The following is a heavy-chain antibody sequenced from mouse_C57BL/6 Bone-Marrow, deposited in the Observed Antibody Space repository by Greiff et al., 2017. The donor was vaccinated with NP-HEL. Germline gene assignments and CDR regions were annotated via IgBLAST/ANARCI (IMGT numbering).Heavy chain of an antibody. CDR1: GYTFTSYG. J-gene: IGHJ2*01. CDR2: IYPRSGNT. D-gene: IGHD1-1*01. CDR3: ARKDYGRPYYFDY. Sequence: QVQLQQSGAELARPGASVKLSCKASGYTFTSYGISWVKQRTGQGLEWIGEIYPRSGNTYYNEKFKGKATLTADKSSSTAYMELRSLTSEDSAVYFCARKDYGRPYYFDYWGKGTTLTVSS. V-gene: IGHV1-81*01.